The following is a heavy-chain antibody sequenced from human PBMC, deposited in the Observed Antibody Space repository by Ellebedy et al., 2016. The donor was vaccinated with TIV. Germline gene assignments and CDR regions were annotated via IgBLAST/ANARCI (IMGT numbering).Heavy chain of an antibody. CDR3: ARDLVGATAFDY. D-gene: IGHD1-26*01. CDR2: ISSSSSYT. Sequence: GESLKISCAASGFTFSDNYMSWIRQAPGKGLEWVSYISSSSSYTNYADSVKGRFTISRDNAKNSLYLQMNSLRAEDPAVYYCARDLVGATAFDYWGQGTLVTVSS. V-gene: IGHV3-11*06. J-gene: IGHJ4*02. CDR1: GFTFSDNY.